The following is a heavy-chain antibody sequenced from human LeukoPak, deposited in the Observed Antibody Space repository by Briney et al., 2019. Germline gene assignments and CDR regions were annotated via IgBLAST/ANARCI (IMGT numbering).Heavy chain of an antibody. V-gene: IGHV3-30*04. CDR2: ILYDGSNE. CDR1: GFTFGTYA. Sequence: PGGSLRLSCAASGFTFGTYALHWVRQAPGKGLEWVAVILYDGSNEYYADSVKGRFTISRDNSKNTLYLQLNSLRPEDKAVYYCARDWGFGYSSSPGAIDIWGLGTMVTVSS. J-gene: IGHJ3*02. D-gene: IGHD6-6*01. CDR3: ARDWGFGYSSSPGAIDI.